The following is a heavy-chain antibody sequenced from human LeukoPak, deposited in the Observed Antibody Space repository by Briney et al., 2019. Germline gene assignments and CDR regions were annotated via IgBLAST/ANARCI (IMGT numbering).Heavy chain of an antibody. J-gene: IGHJ4*02. CDR2: INPNSGGT. V-gene: IGHV1-2*06. CDR1: GYTFTGYY. D-gene: IGHD2-15*01. CDR3: ASLGRYCSGGSCYLYFDY. Sequence: ASVKVSCKASGYTFTGYYMHWVRQAPGQGLEWMGRINPNSGGTKYAQKFQGRVTMTMDTSISTAYMELSRLRSDDTAVYYCASLGRYCSGGSCYLYFDYWGQGTLVTVSS.